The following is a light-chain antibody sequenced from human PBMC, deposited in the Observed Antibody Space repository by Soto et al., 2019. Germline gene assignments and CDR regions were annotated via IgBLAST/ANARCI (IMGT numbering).Light chain of an antibody. CDR3: QQYGSSPPIT. CDR2: VAS. J-gene: IGKJ5*01. V-gene: IGKV3-20*01. Sequence: DIVLTQSPGTLSLSPGERATLSCRASQSVSSSYLSLYQQKPVQAPRLLIYVASSSATGIPDRFSGSGSGTDFTLTISRLEPEDFAVYYCQQYGSSPPITFGQGTRLEIK. CDR1: QSVSSSY.